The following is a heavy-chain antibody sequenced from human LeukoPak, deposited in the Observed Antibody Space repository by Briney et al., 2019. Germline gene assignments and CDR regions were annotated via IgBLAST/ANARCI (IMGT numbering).Heavy chain of an antibody. V-gene: IGHV1-69*04. CDR3: ARYRYYDSKDYWYFDL. J-gene: IGHJ2*01. Sequence: GASVKVSCKASGGTFSSYAISWVRQAPGQGLEWMGRIIPILGIANYAQKFQGRVTITADKSTSTAYTELSSLRSEDTAVYYCARYRYYDSKDYWYFDLWGRGTLVTVSS. D-gene: IGHD3-22*01. CDR2: IIPILGIA. CDR1: GGTFSSYA.